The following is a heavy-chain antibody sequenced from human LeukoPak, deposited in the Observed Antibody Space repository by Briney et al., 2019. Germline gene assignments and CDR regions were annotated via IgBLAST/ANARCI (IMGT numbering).Heavy chain of an antibody. D-gene: IGHD2-2*01. J-gene: IGHJ6*04. CDR3: ARDGQDCSSTSCRPAHYYYGMDV. CDR1: GYTFTGYY. V-gene: IGHV1-2*02. Sequence: ASVKVSCKASGYTFTGYYMHWVRQAPGQGLEWMGWINPNSGGTNYAQKFQGRVTMTRDTSISTAYMELSRLRSDDTAVYYCARDGQDCSSTSCRPAHYYYGMDVWGKGTTVTVSS. CDR2: INPNSGGT.